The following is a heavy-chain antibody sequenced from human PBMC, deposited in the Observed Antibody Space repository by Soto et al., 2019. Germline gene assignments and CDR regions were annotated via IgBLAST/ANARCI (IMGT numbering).Heavy chain of an antibody. Sequence: PSETLSLTCAVYGGSFSGYYWSWIRQPPGKGLEWIGEINHSGSTNYNPSLKSRVTISVDTSKNQFSLKLSSVTAADTAVYYCARRPLWTGKGYFDYWGQGTLVTVSS. CDR1: GGSFSGYY. CDR2: INHSGST. CDR3: ARRPLWTGKGYFDY. D-gene: IGHD3-3*01. J-gene: IGHJ4*02. V-gene: IGHV4-34*01.